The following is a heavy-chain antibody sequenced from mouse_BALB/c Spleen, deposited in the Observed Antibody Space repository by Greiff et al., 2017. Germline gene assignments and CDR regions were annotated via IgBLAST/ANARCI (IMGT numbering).Heavy chain of an antibody. J-gene: IGHJ4*01. D-gene: IGHD1-1*01. Sequence: VQLQQSGAELMKPGASVKISCKATGYTFSSYWIEWVKQRPGHGLEWIGEILPGSGSTNYNEKFKGKATFTADTSSNTAYMQLSSLTSEDSAVYYCARQGYYGSSSMDYWGQGTSVTVSS. CDR1: GYTFSSYW. CDR3: ARQGYYGSSSMDY. V-gene: IGHV1-9*01. CDR2: ILPGSGST.